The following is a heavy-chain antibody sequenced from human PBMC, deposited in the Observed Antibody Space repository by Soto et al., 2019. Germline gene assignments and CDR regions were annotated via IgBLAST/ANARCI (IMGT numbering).Heavy chain of an antibody. J-gene: IGHJ4*02. D-gene: IGHD3-22*01. CDR1: GFTFSSYG. V-gene: IGHV3-30*18. Sequence: GGSLRLSCAAPGFTFSSYGMHWVRQAPGKGLEWVAVISYDGSNKYYADSVKGRFTISRDNSKNTLYLQMNSLRAEDTAVYYCAKRGSGYYYFDYWGQGTLVTVSS. CDR3: AKRGSGYYYFDY. CDR2: ISYDGSNK.